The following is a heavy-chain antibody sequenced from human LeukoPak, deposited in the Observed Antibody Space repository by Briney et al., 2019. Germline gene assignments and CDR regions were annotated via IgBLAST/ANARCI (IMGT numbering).Heavy chain of an antibody. Sequence: GGSLRHSCAASRFTFSSYAMHWVRQAPGKGLEWVAAISYDGTNEYHADSVKGRFTISRDNSKNTLYLQMNSLRAEDTAIYYCARDRIAVAGMGAFQHWGQGTLVTVSS. J-gene: IGHJ1*01. D-gene: IGHD6-19*01. CDR3: ARDRIAVAGMGAFQH. V-gene: IGHV3-30*04. CDR1: RFTFSSYA. CDR2: ISYDGTNE.